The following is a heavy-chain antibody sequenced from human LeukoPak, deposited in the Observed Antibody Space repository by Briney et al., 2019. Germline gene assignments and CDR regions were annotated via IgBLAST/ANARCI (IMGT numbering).Heavy chain of an antibody. CDR3: ARDTCDGGDCFNWFDP. CDR1: GYSFTDYY. D-gene: IGHD2-21*02. V-gene: IGHV1-2*02. CDR2: INPKGGGI. Sequence: ASVTVSCKASGYSFTDYYIHWARQAPGQGPEWMGWINPKGGGINYAPEFQGRVTMTRDTSITTAYMELSSLRSDDTAMYYCARDTCDGGDCFNWFDPWGQGTLVTVSS. J-gene: IGHJ5*02.